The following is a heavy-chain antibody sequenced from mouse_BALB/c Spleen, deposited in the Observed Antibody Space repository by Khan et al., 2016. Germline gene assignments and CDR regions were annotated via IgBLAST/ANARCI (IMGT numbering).Heavy chain of an antibody. J-gene: IGHJ2*01. V-gene: IGHV9-2-1*01. CDR3: ASYDYGYFDY. Sequence: QVQLQQSGPELKKPGETVKISCKASGYTFTDYSMHWVKQAPGKGLKWMGWINTETGEPTYADDFKGRFAFSLETSASTAYLQINNLKNEDTATYVCASYDYGYFDYWGQGTTLTVSS. CDR1: GYTFTDYS. D-gene: IGHD2-4*01. CDR2: INTETGEP.